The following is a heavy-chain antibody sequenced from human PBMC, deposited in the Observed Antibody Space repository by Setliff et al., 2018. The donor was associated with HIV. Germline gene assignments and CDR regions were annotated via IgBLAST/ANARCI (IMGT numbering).Heavy chain of an antibody. CDR2: INSDGSST. Sequence: HPGGSLRLSCAASGFTFSSYWMHWVRQAPGKGLVWVSRINSDGSSTSYADSVKGRFAISRDNAKNTLYLQMNSLRAEDTAVYYCAKHHYCSGSSCSYDFWGRGTLVTVSS. V-gene: IGHV3-74*01. J-gene: IGHJ4*02. CDR3: AKHHYCSGSSCSYDF. CDR1: GFTFSSYW. D-gene: IGHD2-15*01.